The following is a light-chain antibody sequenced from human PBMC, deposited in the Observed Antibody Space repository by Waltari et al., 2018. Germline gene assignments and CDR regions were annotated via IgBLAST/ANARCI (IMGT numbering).Light chain of an antibody. CDR1: SSDVGPYNY. CDR3: SSYTGRDMDIV. V-gene: IGLV2-8*01. CDR2: DVS. J-gene: IGLJ3*02. Sequence: QSALTQPPSASGSPGQSVTISCPGTSSDVGPYNYVSWYQQHPGKAPKLMIYDVSKRPSGVPDRFSASKSGNTASLTVSGLQAEDEADYYCSSYTGRDMDIVFGGGTKLTVL.